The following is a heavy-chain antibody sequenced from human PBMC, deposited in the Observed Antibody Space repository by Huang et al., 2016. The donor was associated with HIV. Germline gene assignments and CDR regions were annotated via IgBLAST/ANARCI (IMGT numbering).Heavy chain of an antibody. CDR3: SPTGDDYFYYYMDV. V-gene: IGHV3-49*03. Sequence: VESGGDAVQSGRSLRLTCRGSGFIFNEFGINWFRQSPGTGLERIGVGRSIAFGGASKSVPSVKARFRGARDEAKNVACLQMENLQVDDTSVYYCSPTGDDYFYYYMDVWGNGTTVIVS. CDR2: GRSIAFGGAS. D-gene: IGHD4-17*01. CDR1: GFIFNEFG. J-gene: IGHJ6*03.